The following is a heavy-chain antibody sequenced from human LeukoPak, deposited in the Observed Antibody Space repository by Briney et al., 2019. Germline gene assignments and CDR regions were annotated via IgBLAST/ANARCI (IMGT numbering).Heavy chain of an antibody. CDR1: GFTFSSYS. J-gene: IGHJ4*02. CDR3: ARGYSSSWSDFDY. D-gene: IGHD6-13*01. V-gene: IGHV3-48*01. Sequence: GGSLRLSCAASGFTFSSYSMSWVRQAPGKGLEWVSYISSSSSTIYYADSVKGRFTISRDNAKNSLYLQMNSLRAEDTAVYYCARGYSSSWSDFDYWGQGTLVTVSS. CDR2: ISSSSSTI.